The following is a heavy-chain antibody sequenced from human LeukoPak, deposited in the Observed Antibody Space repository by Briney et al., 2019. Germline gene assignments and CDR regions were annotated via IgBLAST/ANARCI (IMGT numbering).Heavy chain of an antibody. J-gene: IGHJ4*02. D-gene: IGHD5-24*01. CDR1: GYTFTSYD. V-gene: IGHV1-2*02. Sequence: ASVKVSCKASGYTFTSYDINWVRQAPGQGLEWMGWINPNSGGTNYAQKFQGRVTMTRDTSISTAYMELSRLRSDDTAVYYCARVGDGYNFWGQGTLVTVSS. CDR3: ARVGDGYNF. CDR2: INPNSGGT.